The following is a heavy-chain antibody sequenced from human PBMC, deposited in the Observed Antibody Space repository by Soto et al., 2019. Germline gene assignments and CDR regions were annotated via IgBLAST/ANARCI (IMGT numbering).Heavy chain of an antibody. Sequence: QVQLVQSGAEVQKPGSSVKVSCKASGGTFSSYAISWVRQAPGQGLEWMGGIIPIFGTANYAQKFQGRVTITADESTSTAYMELSSLRSEDTAVYYCARGYCSSTSCPGSYYGMDVWGQGTTVTVSS. V-gene: IGHV1-69*01. J-gene: IGHJ6*02. D-gene: IGHD2-2*01. CDR2: IIPIFGTA. CDR3: ARGYCSSTSCPGSYYGMDV. CDR1: GGTFSSYA.